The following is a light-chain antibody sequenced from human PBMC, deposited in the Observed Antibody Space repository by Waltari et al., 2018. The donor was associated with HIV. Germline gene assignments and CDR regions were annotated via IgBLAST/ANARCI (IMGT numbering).Light chain of an antibody. V-gene: IGLV2-14*01. CDR3: SSYRSSSTLEV. CDR2: EVS. J-gene: IGLJ1*01. CDR1: SSDVGGYNY. Sequence: QSALTHPASVSGSPGQSLTISCPGPSSDVGGYNYVSWYQQHPGKAPKLMIYEVSNRPSGVSNRFSGSKSGNTASLTISGLQAEDEADYYCSSYRSSSTLEVFGTGTKVTVL.